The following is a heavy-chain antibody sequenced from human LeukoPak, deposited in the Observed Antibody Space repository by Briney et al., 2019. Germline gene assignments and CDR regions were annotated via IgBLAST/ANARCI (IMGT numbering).Heavy chain of an antibody. CDR1: GGTFSSYA. J-gene: IGHJ6*02. D-gene: IGHD4-17*01. CDR3: ARFQAADDYGDYGAYYYYGMDV. CDR2: MNPNSGNT. V-gene: IGHV1-8*02. Sequence: ASVKVSCKASGGTFSSYAINWVRQATGQGLEGMGWMNPNSGNTGYAQKFQGRVTMTRNTSISTAYMELSSLRSEDTAVYYCARFQAADDYGDYGAYYYYGMDVWGQGTTVTVSS.